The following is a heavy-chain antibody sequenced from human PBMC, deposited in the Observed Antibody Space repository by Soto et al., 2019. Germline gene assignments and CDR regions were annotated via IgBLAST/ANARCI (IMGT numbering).Heavy chain of an antibody. J-gene: IGHJ3*02. CDR1: GGTFSSYT. V-gene: IGHV1-46*03. CDR2: INPSGGST. Sequence: GASVKVSCKASGGTFSSYTISWVRQAPGQGLEWMGIINPSGGSTNYAQKFQGRVTMTRDKSTSTVYMELSSLRSEDTAVYYCARPNQSIAAAGKKRHAAFDIWGQGTMVTVSS. D-gene: IGHD6-13*01. CDR3: ARPNQSIAAAGKKRHAAFDI.